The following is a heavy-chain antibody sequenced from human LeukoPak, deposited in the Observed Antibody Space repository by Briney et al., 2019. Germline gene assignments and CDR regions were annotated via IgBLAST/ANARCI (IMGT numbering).Heavy chain of an antibody. Sequence: AGGSLRLSCAASGLTVSSNWVSSVSQAPGTGLEWVANIMQDGSEKYFVAPVKGRFTISRDNAKNSLYLQMNSLRAEDTAVYFCARGSTTVAPRNFDYWGEGTLVSVSS. CDR3: ARGSTTVAPRNFDY. D-gene: IGHD4-11*01. V-gene: IGHV3-7*05. CDR2: IMQDGSEK. CDR1: GLTVSSNW. J-gene: IGHJ4*02.